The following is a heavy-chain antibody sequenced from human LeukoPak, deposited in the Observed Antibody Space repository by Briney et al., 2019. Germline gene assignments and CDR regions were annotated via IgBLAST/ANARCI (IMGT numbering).Heavy chain of an antibody. CDR3: AKDNTGYMDV. CDR2: ISYDGSNK. J-gene: IGHJ6*03. CDR1: GFTFSSYA. D-gene: IGHD5-18*01. V-gene: IGHV3-30*04. Sequence: GGSLRLSCAASGFTFSSYAMHWVRQAPGKGLEWVAVISYDGSNKYYADSVKGRFTISRDNSKNTLYLQMNSLRTEDTAVYYCAKDNTGYMDVWGKGTTVTVSS.